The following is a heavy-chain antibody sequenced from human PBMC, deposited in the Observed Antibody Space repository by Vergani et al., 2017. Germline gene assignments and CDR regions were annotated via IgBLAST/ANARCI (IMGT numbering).Heavy chain of an antibody. J-gene: IGHJ4*02. CDR3: SAYVLVQYHFDY. Sequence: QVQLQQWGAGLLKPSETLSLTCAIYGGSFSNYYWTWIRQSPGKGLEWIGEVNHSGGTNYNPSLKSRLTISVDTSKTQFSLKLSSVTAADTAVYFCSAYVLVQYHFDYWGQGTLVTVSS. V-gene: IGHV4-34*02. CDR1: GGSFSNYY. D-gene: IGHD5-12*01. CDR2: VNHSGGT.